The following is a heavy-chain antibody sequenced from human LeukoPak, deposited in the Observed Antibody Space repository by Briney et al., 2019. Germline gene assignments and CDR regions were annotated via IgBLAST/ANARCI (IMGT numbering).Heavy chain of an antibody. D-gene: IGHD5-12*01. CDR3: AREGLDSGYDFDY. CDR2: ISYDGSNK. V-gene: IGHV3-30-3*01. Sequence: GGSLRPSCAASGFTFSSYAMHWVRQAPGKGLEWVAVISYDGSNKYYADSVKGRFTISRDNSKNTLYLQMNSLRAEDTAVYYCAREGLDSGYDFDYWGQGTLVTVSS. J-gene: IGHJ4*02. CDR1: GFTFSSYA.